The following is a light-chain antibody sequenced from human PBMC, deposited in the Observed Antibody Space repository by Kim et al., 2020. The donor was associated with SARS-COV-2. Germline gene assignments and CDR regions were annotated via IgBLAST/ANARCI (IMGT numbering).Light chain of an antibody. CDR2: GAS. CDR1: QDINNY. CDR3: QQYDNLPYT. V-gene: IGKV1-33*01. J-gene: IGKJ2*01. Sequence: SASVGDRVTITCQASQDINNYLNWYQQKPGKAPKLLIYGASNLETGVPSRFSGSGSGTDFTFTISSLQPEDIATYYCQQYDNLPYTFGQGTKLEI.